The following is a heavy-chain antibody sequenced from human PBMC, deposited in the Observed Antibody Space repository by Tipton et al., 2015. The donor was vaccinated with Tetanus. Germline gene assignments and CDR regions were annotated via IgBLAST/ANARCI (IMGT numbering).Heavy chain of an antibody. D-gene: IGHD5/OR15-5a*01. V-gene: IGHV3-23*01. CDR3: AKDGCFSVGCLGSDY. Sequence: SLRLSCVASGLTFSSYAMNWVRQAPGKGLEWVSAISGSDGSTYYADSVRGRFTISRDNSKNTLYLQMNSLRVEDTAVYYCAKDGCFSVGCLGSDYWGQGNLVTVSS. J-gene: IGHJ4*02. CDR2: ISGSDGST. CDR1: GLTFSSYA.